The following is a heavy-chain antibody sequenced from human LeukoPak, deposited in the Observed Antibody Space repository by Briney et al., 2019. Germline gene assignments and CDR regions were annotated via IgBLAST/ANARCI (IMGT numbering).Heavy chain of an antibody. CDR1: GFTFNTYW. J-gene: IGHJ3*01. CDR2: IAQGGSTK. CDR3: VRDKGGRSGAIYYDAFDV. Sequence: QPRGSLRLSCAASGFTFNTYWMIWVRQAPGKGQEWVANIAQGGSTKYYVDSLKGRFTISRDNAKNSLYLQMNSQRAEDTAVYYCVRDKGGRSGAIYYDAFDVWGQGTMVTVSS. V-gene: IGHV3-7*01. D-gene: IGHD1-26*01.